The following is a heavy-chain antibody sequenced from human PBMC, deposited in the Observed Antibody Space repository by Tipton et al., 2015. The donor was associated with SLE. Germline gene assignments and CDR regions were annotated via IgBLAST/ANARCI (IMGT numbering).Heavy chain of an antibody. CDR3: ARGGYGDYSVLPAFNI. CDR1: GGSISSSSYY. J-gene: IGHJ3*02. Sequence: LRLSCTVSGGSISSSSYYWGWIRQPPGKGLEWIGSIYYSGSTNYNPSLKSRVTISVDTSKNQFSLKLSSVTAADTAVYYCARGGYGDYSVLPAFNIWGQGTMVTVSS. D-gene: IGHD4-17*01. V-gene: IGHV4-39*07. CDR2: IYYSGST.